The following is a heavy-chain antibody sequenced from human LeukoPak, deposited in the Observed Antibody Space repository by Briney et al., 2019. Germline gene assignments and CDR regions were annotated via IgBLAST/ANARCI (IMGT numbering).Heavy chain of an antibody. CDR1: GGSINNYY. Sequence: SETLSLTCTVSGGSINNYYWSWIRQPPGKGLEWIGYIHYSGSTNYNPSLKSRVTISVDTSKNQFSLKLSSVTAADTAVYYCARHPSGHMVRGVMNLFDYWGQGTLVTVSS. V-gene: IGHV4-59*08. CDR3: ARHPSGHMVRGVMNLFDY. CDR2: IHYSGST. D-gene: IGHD3-10*01. J-gene: IGHJ4*02.